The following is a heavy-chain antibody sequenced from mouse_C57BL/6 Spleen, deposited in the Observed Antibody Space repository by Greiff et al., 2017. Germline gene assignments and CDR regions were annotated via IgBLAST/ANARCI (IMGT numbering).Heavy chain of an antibody. J-gene: IGHJ1*03. CDR1: GYTFTSYW. V-gene: IGHV1-64*01. Sequence: VQLQQPGAELVKPGASVKLSCKASGYTFTSYWMHWVKQRPGQGLEWIGMIHPNSGSTNYNEKFKSKATLTVDKSSSTDYMQLSSVTSEDSAVYYCESYGSSYWYFDVWGTGTTVTVSS. CDR2: IHPNSGST. CDR3: ESYGSSYWYFDV. D-gene: IGHD1-1*01.